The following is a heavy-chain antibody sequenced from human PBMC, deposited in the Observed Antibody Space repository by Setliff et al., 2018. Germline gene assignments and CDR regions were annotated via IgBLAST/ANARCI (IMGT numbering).Heavy chain of an antibody. Sequence: GGSLRLSCTASRFTFSVYVMAWVRQAPGKGLEWVSSITGSGGGTYYADSVKGRFIVSRDNSKNTLYLQMNSLRVDDTAIYYCAKELSLAYGNDWGLGTQGTVSS. V-gene: IGHV3-23*01. D-gene: IGHD3-9*01. CDR2: ITGSGGGT. CDR3: AKELSLAYGND. J-gene: IGHJ4*02. CDR1: RFTFSVYV.